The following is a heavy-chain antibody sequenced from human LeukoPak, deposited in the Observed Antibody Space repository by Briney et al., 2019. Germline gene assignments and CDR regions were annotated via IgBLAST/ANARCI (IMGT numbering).Heavy chain of an antibody. J-gene: IGHJ3*02. CDR3: ATSTAPGTDAFDI. CDR2: TYYRSKWYN. Sequence: SQTLSLTYALSGYSVSSNSAAWNWIRQSPSRSLEWLGRTYYRSKWYNHYAVSVENRITINPDTSKNQFSLQLNSVTPDDTAVYYCATSTAPGTDAFDIWGQGTMVTVSS. D-gene: IGHD6-13*01. CDR1: GYSVSSNSAA. V-gene: IGHV6-1*01.